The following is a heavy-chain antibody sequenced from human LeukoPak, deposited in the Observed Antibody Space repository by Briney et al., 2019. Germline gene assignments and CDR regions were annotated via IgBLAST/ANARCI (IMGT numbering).Heavy chain of an antibody. CDR3: ASSVVRGVITPSYNWFDP. J-gene: IGHJ5*02. Sequence: SETLSLTCTVSGGSISSSSYYWGWIRQPPGKGLEWIGSIYYSGSTYYNPSLKSRVTISVDTSKNQFSLKLSSVTAADTAVYYCASSVVRGVITPSYNWFDPWGQGTLVTVSS. V-gene: IGHV4-39*01. D-gene: IGHD3-10*01. CDR2: IYYSGST. CDR1: GGSISSSSYY.